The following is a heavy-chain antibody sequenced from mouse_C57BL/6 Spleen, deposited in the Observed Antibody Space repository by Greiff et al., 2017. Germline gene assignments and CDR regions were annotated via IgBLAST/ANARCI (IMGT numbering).Heavy chain of an antibody. CDR1: GYTFTSYW. Sequence: QVQLQQPGAELVKPGASVKLSCKASGYTFTSYWMQWVKQRPGQGLEWIGEIDPSDSYTNYNQKFKGKATLTVDTSSSTAYMQLSSLTSEDSAVYYCASPWDFDYWGQGTTLTVSS. V-gene: IGHV1-50*01. CDR2: IDPSDSYT. CDR3: ASPWDFDY. J-gene: IGHJ2*01. D-gene: IGHD4-1*01.